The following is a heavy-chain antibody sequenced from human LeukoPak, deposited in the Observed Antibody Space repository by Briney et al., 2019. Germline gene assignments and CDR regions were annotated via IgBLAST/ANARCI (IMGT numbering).Heavy chain of an antibody. Sequence: SVKVSCKASGGTFSSYAISWVRQAPGQGLEWMGGIIPIFGTANYAQKFQGRVTITADESTSTAYMELSSLRSEDTAVYYCARECTNGVCGWFDPWGQGTLVTVSS. CDR3: ARECTNGVCGWFDP. CDR1: GGTFSSYA. D-gene: IGHD2-8*01. J-gene: IGHJ5*02. CDR2: IIPIFGTA. V-gene: IGHV1-69*13.